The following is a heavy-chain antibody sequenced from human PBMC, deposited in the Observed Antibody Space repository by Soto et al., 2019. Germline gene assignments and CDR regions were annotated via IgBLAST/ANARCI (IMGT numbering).Heavy chain of an antibody. J-gene: IGHJ2*01. CDR3: ARRISTPYWYFDL. V-gene: IGHV1-69*02. CDR1: GGTLSTYS. CDR2: IIPILDIT. Sequence: QVQLVQSGAEMKKPGSSVKVSCKASGGTLSTYSISWVRQAPGQGLEWMGRIIPILDITNYAQNFQGRVTITADKSTSTAYMELSSLRSEDTAVYYCARRISTPYWYFDLWGRGTLVTVSS. D-gene: IGHD1-20*01.